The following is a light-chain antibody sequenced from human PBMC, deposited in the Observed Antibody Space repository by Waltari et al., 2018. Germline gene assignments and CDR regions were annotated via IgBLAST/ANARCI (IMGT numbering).Light chain of an antibody. J-gene: IGKJ4*01. Sequence: DIQMNQSPSTLSASVGDRVTINCRARQSISNLLAWYQQKPGKAPKLLIYKASTLESGVPSRFSGSGSGTEFTLTISSLQPDDFATYYCQQYNSYSLLTFGGGTKVEIK. CDR3: QQYNSYSLLT. V-gene: IGKV1-5*03. CDR2: KAS. CDR1: QSISNL.